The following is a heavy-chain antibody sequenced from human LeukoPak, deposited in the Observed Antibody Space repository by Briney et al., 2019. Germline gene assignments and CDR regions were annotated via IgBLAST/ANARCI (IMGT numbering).Heavy chain of an antibody. CDR1: GGSISSYY. V-gene: IGHV4-4*07. CDR2: IYTSGST. D-gene: IGHD2-2*01. CDR3: ARENIVVVPAAIYDYMDV. Sequence: SETLSLTCTVSGGSISSYYWSWIRQPAGKGLEWIGRIYTSGSTNYNPSLKSRVTMSVDTSKNQFSLKLSSVTAADTAVYYCARENIVVVPAAIYDYMDVWGKGTTVTVSS. J-gene: IGHJ6*03.